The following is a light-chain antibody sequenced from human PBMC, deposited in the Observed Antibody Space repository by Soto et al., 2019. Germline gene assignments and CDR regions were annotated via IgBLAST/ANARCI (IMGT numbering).Light chain of an antibody. CDR2: DVT. J-gene: IGLJ3*02. CDR3: CSYAGTHWV. V-gene: IGLV2-11*01. CDR1: SSDVGGYNY. Sequence: QSALTQPRSMSGSPGQSVTVSCTGTSSDVGGYNYVSWYQQHPDKAPKLMIYDVTKRPARVPDRFSGSKSGNTASLTISGLQADDEADYYCCSYAGTHWVFGGGTKLTVL.